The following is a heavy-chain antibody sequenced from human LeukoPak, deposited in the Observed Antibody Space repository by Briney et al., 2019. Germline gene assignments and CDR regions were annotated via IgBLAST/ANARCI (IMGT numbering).Heavy chain of an antibody. CDR2: IYYSGST. CDR1: GGSISSYY. J-gene: IGHJ4*02. V-gene: IGHV4-59*08. D-gene: IGHD5-24*01. Sequence: SETLSLTCTVSGGSISSYYWSWIRQPPGKGLEWIGYIYYSGSTNYNPSLKSRVTISVDTSKNQFSLKLSSVTAADTAVYYCARGDGYNFFDYWGQGTLVTVSS. CDR3: ARGDGYNFFDY.